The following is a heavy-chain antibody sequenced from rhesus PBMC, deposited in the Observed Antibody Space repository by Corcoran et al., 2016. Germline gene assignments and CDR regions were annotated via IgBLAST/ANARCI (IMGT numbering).Heavy chain of an antibody. Sequence: QVQLQESGPGVVKPSETLSLTCAVSGGSISDSYRWSWIRQPPGKGLEWIGYIYGSSTSTNYNPTLNSRVTISKDTSKNRFSLKLSSVTAADTAVYYCARDKAAARNFDYWGQGVLVTVSS. CDR1: GGSISDSYR. CDR2: IYGSSTST. CDR3: ARDKAAARNFDY. D-gene: IGHD6-43*01. J-gene: IGHJ4*01. V-gene: IGHV4S10*01.